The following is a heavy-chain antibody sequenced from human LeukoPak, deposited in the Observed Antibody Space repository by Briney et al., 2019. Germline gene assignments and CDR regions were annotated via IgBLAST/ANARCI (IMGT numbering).Heavy chain of an antibody. Sequence: PGGSLRLSCAASGFTFSYYGMHWVRQAPGKGLEWVAVIWYDGSSKYYADSVKGRFTISRDNSKNTLYLQMNSLRAEDTAVYYCARVHFSSSPYFDYWGQGTLVTVSS. D-gene: IGHD6-6*01. V-gene: IGHV3-33*01. CDR2: IWYDGSSK. J-gene: IGHJ4*02. CDR1: GFTFSYYG. CDR3: ARVHFSSSPYFDY.